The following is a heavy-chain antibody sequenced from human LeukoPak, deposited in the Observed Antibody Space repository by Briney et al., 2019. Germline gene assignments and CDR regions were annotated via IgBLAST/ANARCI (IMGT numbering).Heavy chain of an antibody. D-gene: IGHD5-18*01. CDR1: GGTFSSYA. CDR2: IIPIFGTA. V-gene: IGHV1-69*01. J-gene: IGHJ4*02. Sequence: GASVKVSCKASGGTFSSYAISWVRQAPGQGLEWMGGIIPIFGTANYAQKFQGRVTITADESTSTAYMELSSLRSEDTAVYCCARGYSYGHKGRYYFDYWGQGTLVTVSS. CDR3: ARGYSYGHKGRYYFDY.